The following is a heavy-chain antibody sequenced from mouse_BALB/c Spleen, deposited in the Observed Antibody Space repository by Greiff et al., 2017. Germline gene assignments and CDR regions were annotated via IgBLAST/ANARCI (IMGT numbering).Heavy chain of an antibody. CDR2: IRNKANGYTT. Sequence: DVKLQESGGGLVQPGGSLRLSCATSGFTFTDYYMSWVRQPPGKALEWLGFIRNKANGYTTEYSASVKGRFTISRDNSQSILYLQMNTLRAEDSATYYCARDTARATFAYWGQGTLVTVSA. CDR1: GFTFTDYY. J-gene: IGHJ3*01. D-gene: IGHD3-1*01. V-gene: IGHV7-3*02. CDR3: ARDTARATFAY.